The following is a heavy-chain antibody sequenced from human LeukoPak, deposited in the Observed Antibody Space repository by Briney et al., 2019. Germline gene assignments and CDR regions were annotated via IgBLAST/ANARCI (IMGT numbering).Heavy chain of an antibody. D-gene: IGHD5-24*01. CDR3: ARGEERWLQLDCPDY. CDR1: GYTFTGYY. J-gene: IGHJ4*02. Sequence: ASVKVSCTASGYTFTGYYMHWVRQAPGQGLEWMGRINPNSGGTNYAQKFQGRVTMTKDRSISTAYMELSRLRSDDTAVYYCARGEERWLQLDCPDYWGQGTLVTVSS. V-gene: IGHV1-2*06. CDR2: INPNSGGT.